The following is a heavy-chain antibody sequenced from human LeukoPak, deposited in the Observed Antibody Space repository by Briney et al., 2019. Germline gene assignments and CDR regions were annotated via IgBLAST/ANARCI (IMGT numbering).Heavy chain of an antibody. CDR1: GFTFSGSA. Sequence: GGSLRLSCAASGFTFSGSAMHWVRQASGRGLEWVGRIRSKANSYATAYAASVKVMFTISRDDSKNTAYLQMNSLKTEDTAVYYCTTHNSYGYQWGQGTLVTVSS. CDR2: IRSKANSYAT. J-gene: IGHJ4*02. D-gene: IGHD5-18*01. CDR3: TTHNSYGYQ. V-gene: IGHV3-73*01.